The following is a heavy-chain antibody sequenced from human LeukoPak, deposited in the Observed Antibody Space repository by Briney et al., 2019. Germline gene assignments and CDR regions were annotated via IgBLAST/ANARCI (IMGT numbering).Heavy chain of an antibody. D-gene: IGHD6-13*01. V-gene: IGHV3-53*01. Sequence: PGGSLRLSCAASGFTVSSNYMSWVRQAPGKGLEWVSVIYSGGSTYYADSVKGRFTISRDNSKNTLYLQMNSLRAEDTAVYYCARVARYSSSWYGEVAYWGQGTLVTVSS. J-gene: IGHJ4*02. CDR3: ARVARYSSSWYGEVAY. CDR1: GFTVSSNY. CDR2: IYSGGST.